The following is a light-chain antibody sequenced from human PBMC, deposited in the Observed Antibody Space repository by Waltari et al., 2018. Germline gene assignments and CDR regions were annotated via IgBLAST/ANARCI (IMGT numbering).Light chain of an antibody. V-gene: IGKV3-15*01. Sequence: ELVMTQSPATLSVSPGESASLSCSASQSASTSLAWYQQTPGQAPRLLIYRASTRAAGIPDRFSGSGSGTEFTLTISSLQSEDSAIYYCQQYNIWPWTFGQGTKVDIK. J-gene: IGKJ1*01. CDR1: QSASTS. CDR2: RAS. CDR3: QQYNIWPWT.